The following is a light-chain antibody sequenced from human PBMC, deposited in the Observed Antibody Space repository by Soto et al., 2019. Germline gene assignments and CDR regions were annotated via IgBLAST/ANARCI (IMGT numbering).Light chain of an antibody. CDR3: AVWDDGLSGWV. Sequence: QSVLTQAPSASGTPGQSVTIYCSGSDSNIGSNTVNWYQQLPGMAPKLPIHANSQRSSGAPDRFSASKSGTSASLAISGLQSEDEAHYYCAVWDDGLSGWVFGGGTQLTVL. V-gene: IGLV1-44*01. CDR1: DSNIGSNT. CDR2: ANS. J-gene: IGLJ7*01.